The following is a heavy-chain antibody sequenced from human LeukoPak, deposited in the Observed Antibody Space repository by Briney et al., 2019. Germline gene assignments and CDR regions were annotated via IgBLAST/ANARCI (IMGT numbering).Heavy chain of an antibody. CDR2: IYYSGST. D-gene: IGHD1-26*01. V-gene: IGHV4-59*01. CDR3: ASVGLYHNWFDP. CDR1: GGSISSYY. Sequence: SETLSLTCTVSGGSISSYYWSRIRQPPGKGLEWIGYIYYSGSTNYNPSLKSRVTISVDTSKNQFSLKLSSVTAADTAVYYCASVGLYHNWFDPWGQGTLVTVSS. J-gene: IGHJ5*02.